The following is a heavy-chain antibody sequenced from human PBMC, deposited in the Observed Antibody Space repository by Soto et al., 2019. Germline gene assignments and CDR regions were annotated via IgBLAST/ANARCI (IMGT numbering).Heavy chain of an antibody. V-gene: IGHV4-30-4*01. CDR3: ARGSYYGSGSYLSFAASQNWFDP. J-gene: IGHJ5*02. Sequence: SETLSLTCTVSGGSISSGDYYWSWIRQPPGKGLEWIGYIYYSGSTYYSPSLKSRVTISVDTSKNQFSLKLSSVTAADTAVYYCARGSYYGSGSYLSFAASQNWFDPWGQGTLVTVSS. CDR1: GGSISSGDYY. CDR2: IYYSGST. D-gene: IGHD3-10*01.